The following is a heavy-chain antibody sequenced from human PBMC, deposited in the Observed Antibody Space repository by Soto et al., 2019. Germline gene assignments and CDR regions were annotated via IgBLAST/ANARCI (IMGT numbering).Heavy chain of an antibody. J-gene: IGHJ4*02. CDR2: ISWNSGSI. D-gene: IGHD3-9*01. CDR3: AKDAIGNDILLFDY. CDR1: GFTFDDYA. V-gene: IGHV3-9*01. Sequence: EVQLVESGGGLVQPGRSLRLSCAASGFTFDDYAMHWVRQAPGKGLEWVSGISWNSGSIGYADSVKGRFTISRDNAKNSLYLQMNSLRAEDTALYDCAKDAIGNDILLFDYWGQGTLVTVSS.